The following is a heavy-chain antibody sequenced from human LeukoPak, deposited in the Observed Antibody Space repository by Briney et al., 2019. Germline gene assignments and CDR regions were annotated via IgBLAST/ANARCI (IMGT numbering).Heavy chain of an antibody. D-gene: IGHD3-10*01. CDR1: GFTFSSYA. CDR3: AKSGGSGYFYLFDY. Sequence: GGSLRLSCAASGFTFSSYAMSWARQAPGKGLEWVSAVSDAGGSAYYADSVRGQFIISRDNSKNTLYLQMNSLRAEDTAVYYCAKSGGSGYFYLFDYWGRGTMVTVSS. V-gene: IGHV3-23*01. CDR2: VSDAGGSA. J-gene: IGHJ4*02.